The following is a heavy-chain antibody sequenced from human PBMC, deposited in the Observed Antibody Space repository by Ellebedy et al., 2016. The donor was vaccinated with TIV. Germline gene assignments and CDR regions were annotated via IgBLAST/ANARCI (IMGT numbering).Heavy chain of an antibody. CDR3: ARDPDSGWPQYYFDY. D-gene: IGHD5-12*01. CDR1: GGTFSRYA. CDR2: IIPIFGTA. V-gene: IGHV1-69*13. J-gene: IGHJ4*02. Sequence: AASVKVSCKASGGTFSRYAISWVRQAPGQGLEWMGGIIPIFGTANYAQKFQGRVTITADESTSTAYMELSSLRSEDTAVYYCARDPDSGWPQYYFDYWGQGTLVTVSS.